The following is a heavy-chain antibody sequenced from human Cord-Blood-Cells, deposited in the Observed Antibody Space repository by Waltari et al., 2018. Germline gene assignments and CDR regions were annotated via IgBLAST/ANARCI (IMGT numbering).Heavy chain of an antibody. CDR1: GCTFSSHW. J-gene: IGHJ3*02. CDR3: ARGVAGDAFDI. V-gene: IGHV3-74*01. Sequence: EVQLVESWGGVVQPVGSRRPSRVAAGCTFSSHWMHWVRHATGKGPVWVSRINYDESSTSYAASVKGRFPISSDNAKNTLYLQMNSLRADDTAVYYCARGVAGDAFDIWGQGTMVTVSS. CDR2: INYDESST. D-gene: IGHD2-15*01.